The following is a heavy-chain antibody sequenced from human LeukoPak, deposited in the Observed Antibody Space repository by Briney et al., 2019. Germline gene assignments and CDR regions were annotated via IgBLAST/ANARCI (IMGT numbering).Heavy chain of an antibody. Sequence: PGGSLRLSCAASGFTFSSYSMNWVRQAPGKGLEWVSSISSSGSYIYYADSVKGRFTISRDNAKNSLYLQMNSLRAEDTAVYYCARAMGYCSSTSCYTIYYYYYYMDVWGKGTTVTVSS. J-gene: IGHJ6*03. CDR1: GFTFSSYS. CDR3: ARAMGYCSSTSCYTIYYYYYYMDV. CDR2: ISSSGSYI. D-gene: IGHD2-2*02. V-gene: IGHV3-21*01.